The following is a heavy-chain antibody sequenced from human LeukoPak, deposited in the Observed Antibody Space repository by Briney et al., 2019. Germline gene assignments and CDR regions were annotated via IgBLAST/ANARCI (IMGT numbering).Heavy chain of an antibody. J-gene: IGHJ3*02. D-gene: IGHD5/OR15-5a*01. Sequence: RSETLSLTCTVSGGSISSSSYYWGWIRQPPGKGLEWIGSIYYSGSTYYNPSLKSRVTISVDTSKNQFSLKLSSVTAADTAVYYCARDSKSTADAFDIWGQGTMVTVSS. CDR3: ARDSKSTADAFDI. CDR1: GGSISSSSYY. CDR2: IYYSGST. V-gene: IGHV4-39*07.